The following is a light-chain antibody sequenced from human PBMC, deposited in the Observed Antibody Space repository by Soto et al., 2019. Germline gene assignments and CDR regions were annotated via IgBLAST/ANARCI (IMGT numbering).Light chain of an antibody. J-gene: IGKJ5*01. Sequence: IVMTQSPATLSVSPGERATLSCRASESVSSKLVWYQKKPVQAPRLLIYAASNRATGIPARFSGSGSGTDITLTISSLGTEGIAVYYCQQRITAHLLINFAQGTRLEIK. CDR2: AAS. CDR3: QQRITAHLLIN. CDR1: ESVSSK. V-gene: IGKV3D-11*02.